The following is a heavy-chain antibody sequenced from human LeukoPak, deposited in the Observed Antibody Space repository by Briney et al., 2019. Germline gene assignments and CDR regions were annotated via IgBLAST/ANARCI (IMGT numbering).Heavy chain of an antibody. Sequence: GASVKVSCKASGYTFTTYDINWVRQATGQGLEWMGWMNPNSGNTGYAQKFQGKVTMTRNTSITTAYMELSSLRSEDTAVYYCARGRGSGHKENWFDPWGQGTLVTVSS. CDR3: ARGRGSGHKENWFDP. V-gene: IGHV1-8*01. D-gene: IGHD6-19*01. CDR1: GYTFTTYD. CDR2: MNPNSGNT. J-gene: IGHJ5*02.